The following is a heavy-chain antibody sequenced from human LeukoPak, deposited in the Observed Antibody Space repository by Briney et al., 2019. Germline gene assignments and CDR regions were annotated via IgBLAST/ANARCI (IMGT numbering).Heavy chain of an antibody. CDR3: ARVVGAISEFDY. Sequence: ASGKVSCKASGYPFTDYYMHWVRQAPGQGLEWMGWINPDSGVTYYAQNFHGRVTMTRDTSISTAYMELSRLTSDDTAVFYCARVVGAISEFDYWGQGTLVTVSS. CDR2: INPDSGVT. V-gene: IGHV1-2*02. J-gene: IGHJ4*02. CDR1: GYPFTDYY. D-gene: IGHD1-26*01.